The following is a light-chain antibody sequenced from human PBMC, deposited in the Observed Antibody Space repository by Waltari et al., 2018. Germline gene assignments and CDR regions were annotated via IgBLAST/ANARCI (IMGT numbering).Light chain of an antibody. CDR1: SSDLGDYNC. CDR3: CSYVGSHTNWV. CDR2: NIP. J-gene: IGLJ3*02. Sequence: QSALPQPRPVSGSPGQSAAISCPGGSSDLGDYNCVSWYQHHPGKAPTLIIHNIPQRPSRVPAPFSGSKSGNTASLTISGIQAEDEADYYCCSYVGSHTNWVFGGGTKLTVL. V-gene: IGLV2-11*01.